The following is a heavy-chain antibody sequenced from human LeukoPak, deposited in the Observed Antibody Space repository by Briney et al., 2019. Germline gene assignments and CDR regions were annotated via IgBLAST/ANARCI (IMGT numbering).Heavy chain of an antibody. Sequence: GGSLRLSCAASGFTLSTSTMNWVRQAPGKGLEWVSSISSSSSFIYYADSVKGRFTISRDNSKNTLYLQMNSLRAEDTAVYYCAKDQEYDYVWGSYRPPGAFDIWGQGTMVTVSS. D-gene: IGHD3-16*02. V-gene: IGHV3-21*01. CDR3: AKDQEYDYVWGSYRPPGAFDI. CDR1: GFTLSTST. J-gene: IGHJ3*02. CDR2: ISSSSSFI.